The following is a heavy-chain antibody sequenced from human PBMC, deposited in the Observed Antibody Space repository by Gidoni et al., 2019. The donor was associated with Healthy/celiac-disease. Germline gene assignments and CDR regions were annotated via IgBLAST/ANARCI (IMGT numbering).Heavy chain of an antibody. CDR2: INHSGST. CDR3: ARLAKRSTAPITFGGVIVWGFDY. V-gene: IGHV4-34*01. Sequence: QVQLQQWGAGLLKPSETLSLTCAVYGGSFSGYYWSWIRQPPGKGLEWIGEINHSGSTNYNPSLKSRVTISVDTSKNQFSLKLSSVTAADTAVYYCARLAKRSTAPITFGGVIVWGFDYWGQGTLVTVSS. CDR1: GGSFSGYY. J-gene: IGHJ4*02. D-gene: IGHD3-16*02.